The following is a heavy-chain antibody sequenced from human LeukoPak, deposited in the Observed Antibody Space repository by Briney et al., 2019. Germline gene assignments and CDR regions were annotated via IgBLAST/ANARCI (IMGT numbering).Heavy chain of an antibody. CDR1: GGSISSSNW. CDR3: ASSEGVRGYSGYVPYYYGMDV. V-gene: IGHV4-4*02. Sequence: PSGTLSLTFAVSGGSISSSNWWSWVRQPPGKGLEWIGEIYNSGSTNYNPSLKSRVTISVDKSKNQFSLKLSSVTAADTAVYYCASSEGVRGYSGYVPYYYGMDVWGQGTTVTVSS. CDR2: IYNSGST. J-gene: IGHJ6*02. D-gene: IGHD5-12*01.